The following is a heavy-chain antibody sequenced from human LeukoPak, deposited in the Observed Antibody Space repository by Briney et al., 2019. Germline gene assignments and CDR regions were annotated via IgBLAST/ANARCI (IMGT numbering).Heavy chain of an antibody. V-gene: IGHV3-30*18. CDR1: GLTCSSYG. D-gene: IGHD2-15*01. CDR3: AKGVYCSGGSCYSYYYYGMDV. J-gene: IGHJ6*04. CDR2: ISYDGSNK. Sequence: GGSLRLSCAASGLTCSSYGMHWVRQAPGKGLEWVAVISYDGSNKYYADSVKGRFTISRDNSKNTLYLQMNSLRAEDTAVYYCAKGVYCSGGSCYSYYYYGMDVWGKGTTVTVSS.